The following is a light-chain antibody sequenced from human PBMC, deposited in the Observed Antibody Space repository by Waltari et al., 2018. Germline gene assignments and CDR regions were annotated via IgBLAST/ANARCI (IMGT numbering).Light chain of an antibody. Sequence: QAALTQPRSVSGSPGQSVTISCTGTRSDIGAFNYVSWYQQHPGTAPKLMIYEVSKRPSGVSDRFSGSKSGNSASLTISGLQAEDEADYYCSSYAGSNIYVLFGGGTRLTVL. V-gene: IGLV2-11*01. CDR3: SSYAGSNIYVL. J-gene: IGLJ2*01. CDR1: RSDIGAFNY. CDR2: EVS.